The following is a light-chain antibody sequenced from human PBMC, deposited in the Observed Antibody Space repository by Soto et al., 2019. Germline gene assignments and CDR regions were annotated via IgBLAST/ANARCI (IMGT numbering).Light chain of an antibody. CDR2: NNN. Sequence: QSVLTQPPSASETPGQRVTISCSGSSSNIGTNSVNWYQQLPKTAPKLLIFNNNERPSGVPDRFSGSKSGTSASLAISGLQSEDEADYYCAAWDDSVNIYVFGTGTKVTVL. J-gene: IGLJ1*01. CDR3: AAWDDSVNIYV. V-gene: IGLV1-44*01. CDR1: SSNIGTNS.